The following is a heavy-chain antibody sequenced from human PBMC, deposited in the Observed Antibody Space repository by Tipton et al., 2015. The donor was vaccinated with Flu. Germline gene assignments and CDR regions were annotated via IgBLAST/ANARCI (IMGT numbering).Heavy chain of an antibody. CDR3: AKDLGEGGNSAVFDY. Sequence: SLRLSCAASGFTFDDYAMHWVRQAPGKGLEWVSGISWNSGSIGYADSVKGRFTISRDNAKNSLYLQMNSLRAEDTALYYCAKDLGEGGNSAVFDYWGQGTLVTVSS. V-gene: IGHV3-9*01. D-gene: IGHD4-23*01. CDR1: GFTFDDYA. J-gene: IGHJ4*02. CDR2: ISWNSGSI.